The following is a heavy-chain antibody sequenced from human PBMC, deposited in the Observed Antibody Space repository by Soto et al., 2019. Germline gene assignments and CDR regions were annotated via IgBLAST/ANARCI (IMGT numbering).Heavy chain of an antibody. Sequence: GGSLRLSCAASGFTFSSYSMNWVRQAPGKGLEWVSSISGSSSYLYYADSVKGRFTISRDNAKNSLYLQMNSLRAEDTAVYYCARDYVDSSGYYCNSDYWGQGSLVTGSS. J-gene: IGHJ4*02. V-gene: IGHV3-21*01. D-gene: IGHD3-22*01. CDR2: ISGSSSYL. CDR1: GFTFSSYS. CDR3: ARDYVDSSGYYCNSDY.